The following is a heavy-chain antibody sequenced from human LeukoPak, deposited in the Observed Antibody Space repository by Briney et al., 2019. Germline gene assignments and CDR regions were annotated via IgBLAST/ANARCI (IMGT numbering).Heavy chain of an antibody. Sequence: SETLSLTCAVYGGSFSGYYWSWIRQPPGKGLEWIGEINHSGSTNYNPSLKSRVTIPVDTSKNQFSLKLSSVTAADTAVYYCARGALIAAAQDYWYFDLWGRGTLVTVSS. V-gene: IGHV4-34*01. CDR3: ARGALIAAAQDYWYFDL. J-gene: IGHJ2*01. CDR1: GGSFSGYY. CDR2: INHSGST. D-gene: IGHD6-13*01.